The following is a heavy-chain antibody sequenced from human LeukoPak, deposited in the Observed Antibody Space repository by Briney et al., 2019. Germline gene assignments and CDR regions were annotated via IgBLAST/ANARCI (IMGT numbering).Heavy chain of an antibody. CDR1: GFTFSSYA. D-gene: IGHD4-17*01. CDR2: LSYDGTNK. Sequence: PGGSLRLSCAASGFTFSSYAMHWVRQAPGKGLEWVAVLSYDGTNKYYADSVEGRFTISRDNSKNTLYLQMNSLRAEDTAVYYCARGGGTTVTQDGYYFDYWGQGTLVTVSS. V-gene: IGHV3-30-3*01. J-gene: IGHJ4*02. CDR3: ARGGGTTVTQDGYYFDY.